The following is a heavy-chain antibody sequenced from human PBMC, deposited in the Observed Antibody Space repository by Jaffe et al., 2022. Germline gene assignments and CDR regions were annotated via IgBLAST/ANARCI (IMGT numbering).Heavy chain of an antibody. D-gene: IGHD4-17*01. Sequence: QVQLVESGGGVVQPGGSLRLSCAASGFSFSTYGMHWVRQAPGKGLEWVTFIWYDGNSKFYADSVKGRFTVSRDNSRNTVSLEMTGLRTDDTAVYYCAKATDYGVSSYFQYWGQGTLVTVSS. J-gene: IGHJ1*01. CDR1: GFSFSTYG. CDR2: IWYDGNSK. V-gene: IGHV3-30*02. CDR3: AKATDYGVSSYFQY.